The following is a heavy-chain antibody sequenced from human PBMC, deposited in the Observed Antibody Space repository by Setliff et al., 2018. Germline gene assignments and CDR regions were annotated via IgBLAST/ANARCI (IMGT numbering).Heavy chain of an antibody. CDR2: IIPIFGTA. CDR3: ARGVLLKVRGATFDY. D-gene: IGHD3-10*01. Sequence: SVKVSCKASGGTFSSYAISWVRQAPGQGLEWMGGIIPIFGTANYAQKFQGRVTITTDESTSTAYMELSSLRSEDTAVYYCARGVLLKVRGATFDYWGQGTLVTVSS. J-gene: IGHJ4*02. V-gene: IGHV1-69*05. CDR1: GGTFSSYA.